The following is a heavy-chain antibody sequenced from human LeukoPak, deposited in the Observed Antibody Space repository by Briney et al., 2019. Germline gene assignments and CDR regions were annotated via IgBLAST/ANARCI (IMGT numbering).Heavy chain of an antibody. CDR1: GVTVSSNY. D-gene: IGHD1-26*01. V-gene: IGHV3-53*05. J-gene: IGHJ4*02. CDR2: IYSGGST. Sequence: PGGSLRLSCAASGVTVSSNYMSWVRQAPGKGLEWVSVIYSGGSTYYADSVKGRFIISRDNSKNTLYLQMNSLRAEDTAVYYCAKEARDSGSSAPFDYWGQGTLVTVSS. CDR3: AKEARDSGSSAPFDY.